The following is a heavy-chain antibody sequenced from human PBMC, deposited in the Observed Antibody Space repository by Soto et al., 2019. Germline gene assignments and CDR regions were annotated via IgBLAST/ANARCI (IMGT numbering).Heavy chain of an antibody. D-gene: IGHD1-20*01. J-gene: IGHJ6*02. CDR3: ASGRNNLYYGMDV. CDR2: INPNSGGT. V-gene: IGHV1-2*04. Sequence: ASVKVSCKASGYTFTGYYMHWVRQAPGQGLEWTGWINPNSGGTNYAQRFQGWVTMTRDTSISTAYMELSRLRSDDTAVYYCASGRNNLYYGMDVWGQGTTVTVSS. CDR1: GYTFTGYY.